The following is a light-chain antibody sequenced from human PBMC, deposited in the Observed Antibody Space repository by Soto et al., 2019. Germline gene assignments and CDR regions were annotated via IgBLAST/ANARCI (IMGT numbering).Light chain of an antibody. CDR3: QQYDTSPPLT. J-gene: IGKJ4*02. V-gene: IGKV3-20*01. CDR2: GAS. CDR1: QSVSSNY. Sequence: IVLTQSPGTLSLSPGDRATLSCRASQSVSSNYLGWYQQKTGQAPRLLLYGASSRAIGIPDRFSGSGSGTDFTLPISRLEPEDFAVYYCQQYDTSPPLTFGGGTKVEIK.